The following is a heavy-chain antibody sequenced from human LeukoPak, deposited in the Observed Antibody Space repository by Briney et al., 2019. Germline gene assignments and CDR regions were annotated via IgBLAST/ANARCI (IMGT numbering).Heavy chain of an antibody. CDR3: ARKSSSDFWSGYYDY. J-gene: IGHJ4*02. Sequence: SETLSLTCTVSGGSISSYYWSWIRQPPGKGLGWIGYIYYSGSTNYNPSLKSRVTISVDTSKNQFSLKLSSVTAADTAVYYCARKSSSDFWSGYYDYWGQGTLVTVSS. V-gene: IGHV4-59*08. D-gene: IGHD3-3*01. CDR1: GGSISSYY. CDR2: IYYSGST.